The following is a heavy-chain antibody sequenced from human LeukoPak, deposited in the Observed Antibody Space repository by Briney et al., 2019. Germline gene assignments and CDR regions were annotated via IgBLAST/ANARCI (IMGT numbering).Heavy chain of an antibody. V-gene: IGHV4-34*01. CDR2: INHSGST. J-gene: IGHJ5*02. CDR3: ASSWVYNWFDP. D-gene: IGHD7-27*01. Sequence: PSETLSLTCAVYGGSFSGYYWSWIRQPPGKGLEWIGEINHSGSTNYNPSLKSRVTISVDTSKNQFSLKLSSVTAADTAVYYCASSWVYNWFDPWGQGTLVTVSS. CDR1: GGSFSGYY.